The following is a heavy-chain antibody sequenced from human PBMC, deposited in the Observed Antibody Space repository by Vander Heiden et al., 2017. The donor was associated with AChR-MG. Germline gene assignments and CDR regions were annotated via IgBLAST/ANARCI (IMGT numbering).Heavy chain of an antibody. V-gene: IGHV3-23*01. CDR2: ISVSGNAR. CDR1: GFTLSTYT. J-gene: IGHJ6*03. Sequence: EVQLLESGGGLVQPGGCLRLSCADPGFTLSTYTMTWVRQAPGKGLEWVSAISVSGNARYYADSAKGRFTISRDNSKNTLYLQMDSLRAEDTAVYYCAKVVREGSYFYYYMDVWGKGTTVTVSS. CDR3: AKVVREGSYFYYYMDV. D-gene: IGHD3-16*02.